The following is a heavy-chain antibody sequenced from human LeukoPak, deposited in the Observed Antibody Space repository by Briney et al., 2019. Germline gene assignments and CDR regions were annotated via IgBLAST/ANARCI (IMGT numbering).Heavy chain of an antibody. CDR3: XXXXXLXGVAXTWPLDY. Sequence: GGSLRLSCAASGFTFSSYSMNWVRQAPGKGLEWVSSISSGSSYIYYADSLKGRFTISRDNAKNSLYLQMNSLRAEDSAVYYGXXXXXLXGVAXTWPLDYWGQGTLVTVSS. D-gene: IGHD6-19*01. V-gene: IGHV3-21*01. CDR1: GFTFSSYS. J-gene: IGHJ4*02. CDR2: ISSGSSYI.